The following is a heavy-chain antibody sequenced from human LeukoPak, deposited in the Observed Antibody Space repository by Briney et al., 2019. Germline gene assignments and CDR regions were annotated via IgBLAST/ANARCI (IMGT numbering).Heavy chain of an antibody. J-gene: IGHJ6*03. V-gene: IGHV1-8*03. CDR2: MNPNSGNT. CDR1: GYTFTSYD. CDR3: ARVVIAAAGTWVYYMDV. Sequence: ASVKVSCKASGYTFTSYDINWVRQAPGQGLEWMGWMNPNSGNTGYAQKFQGRVTINRNTSISTAYMELRSLRSDDTAVYYCARVVIAAAGTWVYYMDVWGKGTTVTISS. D-gene: IGHD6-13*01.